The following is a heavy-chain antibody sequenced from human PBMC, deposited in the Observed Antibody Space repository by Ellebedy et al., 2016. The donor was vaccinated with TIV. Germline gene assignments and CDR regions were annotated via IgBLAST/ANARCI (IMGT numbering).Heavy chain of an antibody. D-gene: IGHD4-17*01. CDR3: ARVAYGDWSFDY. Sequence: LSLTCAASGFTFSSYGMHWVRQAPGKGLEWVAVISYDGSNKYYADSVKGRFTISRDNSKNTLYLQMNSLRAEDTAVYYCARVAYGDWSFDYWGQGTLVTVSS. CDR1: GFTFSSYG. J-gene: IGHJ4*02. V-gene: IGHV3-30*03. CDR2: ISYDGSNK.